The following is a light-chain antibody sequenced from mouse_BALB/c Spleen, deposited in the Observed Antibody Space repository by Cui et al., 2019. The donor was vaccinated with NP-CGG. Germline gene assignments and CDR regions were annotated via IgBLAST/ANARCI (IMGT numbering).Light chain of an antibody. V-gene: IGLV1*01. CDR2: GTN. J-gene: IGLJ1*01. CDR3: ALWYSNHWV. CDR1: TGAVTTSNY. Sequence: QAFLTQESPTTTSPGETVTLTCRSSTGAVTTSNYANWVQEKPDHLFTGLIGGTNNRAPGVPARFSGSLIGDKAALTITGAQTEDEAIYFCALWYSNHWVFGGGTKLTVL.